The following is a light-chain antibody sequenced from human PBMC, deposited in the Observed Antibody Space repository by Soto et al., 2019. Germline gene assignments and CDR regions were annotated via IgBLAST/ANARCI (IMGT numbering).Light chain of an antibody. CDR3: SSFTTTRTHV. V-gene: IGLV2-14*01. CDR1: SSDIGAYDY. CDR2: EVN. Sequence: QSALTQPASLSGSPGQSITISCTGTSSDIGAYDYVSWFQQHPGKAPKLMISEVNNRPSGVSNRFSGSKSGNTAYLTISGLQVEEEAEYFCSSFTTTRTHVFGPRTKVTVL. J-gene: IGLJ1*01.